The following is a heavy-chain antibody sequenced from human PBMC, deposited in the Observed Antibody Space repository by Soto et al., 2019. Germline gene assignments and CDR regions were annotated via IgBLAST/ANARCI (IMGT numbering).Heavy chain of an antibody. CDR3: VHRAGLQGNWNGGYFDY. J-gene: IGHJ4*02. V-gene: IGHV2-5*02. CDR2: IYWDDDK. Sequence: QITLKESGPTRVKPTETRTLTCTFSGFSLSTNGVGVGWIRQPPGKALVRLALIYWDDDKRYSPSLSNRLTITKDTSENQVVLTMTNMDPVDTATYFCVHRAGLQGNWNGGYFDYWGQGALVTVSS. CDR1: GFSLSTNGVG. D-gene: IGHD1-1*01.